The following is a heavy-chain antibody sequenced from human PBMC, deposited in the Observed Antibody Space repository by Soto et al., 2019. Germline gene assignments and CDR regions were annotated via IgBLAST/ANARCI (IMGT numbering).Heavy chain of an antibody. D-gene: IGHD1-20*01. V-gene: IGHV4-39*01. Sequence: SETLSLTCTVSGGSISSSYYWGWIRQPPGKGLEWIGNIYYSGNTYYNSSLKSRVTISLDTSKNQFSLKLNSVTAADTAVYYYARLGITTPSANYFDDWGQGTLVTVSS. CDR2: IYYSGNT. J-gene: IGHJ4*02. CDR1: GGSISSSYY. CDR3: ARLGITTPSANYFDD.